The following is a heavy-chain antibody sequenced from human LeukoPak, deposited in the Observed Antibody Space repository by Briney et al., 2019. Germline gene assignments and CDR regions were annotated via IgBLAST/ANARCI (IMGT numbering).Heavy chain of an antibody. CDR2: ISSSSSYI. CDR3: ARRSTGGVYPYYYYYMDV. Sequence: GGSLRLSCAASGFTFSSYSMNWVRQAPGKGLEWVSSISSSSSYIYYADSVKGRFTISRDNAKNSLYLQMNSLRAEDAAVYYCARRSTGGVYPYYYYYMDVWGKGTTVTVSS. CDR1: GFTFSSYS. V-gene: IGHV3-21*01. J-gene: IGHJ6*03. D-gene: IGHD2-8*02.